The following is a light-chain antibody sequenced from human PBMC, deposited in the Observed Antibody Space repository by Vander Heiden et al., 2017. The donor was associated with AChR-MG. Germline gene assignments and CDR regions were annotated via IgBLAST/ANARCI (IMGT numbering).Light chain of an antibody. CDR2: AAS. J-gene: IGKJ5*01. CDR3: QHSENRIA. CDR1: QSIGRN. V-gene: IGKV1-39*01. Sequence: DIQMTQSPSSLSASVGDRVTITCRASQSIGRNLNWYQQKPGKAPELLMYAASNLQSGVPSRFTGSGSGTHFTLTINRLQPEDFATYYCQHSENRIAFGQGTRLEMK.